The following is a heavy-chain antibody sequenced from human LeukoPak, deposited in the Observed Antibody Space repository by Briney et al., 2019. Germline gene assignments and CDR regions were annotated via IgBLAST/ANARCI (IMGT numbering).Heavy chain of an antibody. V-gene: IGHV3-21*01. CDR3: ARVGGWDGMDF. CDR2: ISSSSSYI. CDR1: GFTFSSYG. J-gene: IGHJ6*02. D-gene: IGHD1-26*01. Sequence: GGSLRLSCAASGFTFSSYGINWVRQAPGKGLEWVSSISSSSSYIYYADSVKGRFTISRDNAKNSLYLQMNSLRAEDTAVYYCARVGGWDGMDFWAKGPRSPSP.